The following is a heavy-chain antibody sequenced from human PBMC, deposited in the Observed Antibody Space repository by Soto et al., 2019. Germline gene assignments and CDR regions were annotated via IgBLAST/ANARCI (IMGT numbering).Heavy chain of an antibody. CDR1: GGSISSGDYY. D-gene: IGHD2-2*01. Sequence: SETLSLTCTVSGGSISSGDYYWSWIRQPPGKGLEMIGYIYYSGSTYYNPSLKSRVTISVDTSKNQFSLKLSSVTAADTAVYYCATTQGGYCSSTSCYYYYGMDVWGQGTTVTVSS. CDR3: ATTQGGYCSSTSCYYYYGMDV. J-gene: IGHJ6*02. CDR2: IYYSGST. V-gene: IGHV4-30-4*01.